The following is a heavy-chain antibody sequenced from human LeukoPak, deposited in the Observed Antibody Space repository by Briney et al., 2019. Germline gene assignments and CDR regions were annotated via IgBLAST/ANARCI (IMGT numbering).Heavy chain of an antibody. D-gene: IGHD3-10*01. CDR2: ISGSGSNT. V-gene: IGHV3-23*01. J-gene: IGHJ3*02. Sequence: PGGCLRLSCAASGFTFSTYAMIWVRRAAGKGLGWASAISGSGSNTYYTDSVKGRFTISTDTSTNTLSLQMNSLRAEETAVYYCTNYLTLVRGRYDVFDIWGQGTLVTVSS. CDR1: GFTFSTYA. CDR3: TNYLTLVRGRYDVFDI.